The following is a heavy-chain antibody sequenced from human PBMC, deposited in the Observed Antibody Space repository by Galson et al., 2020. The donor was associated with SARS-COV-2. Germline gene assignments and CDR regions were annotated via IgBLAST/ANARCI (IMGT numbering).Heavy chain of an antibody. D-gene: IGHD6-13*01. CDR2: IYYSGST. CDR3: AGELVSRYYYYGMDV. V-gene: IGHV4-39*01. Sequence: SETLSLTCTVSGGSISSSSYYWGWIRQPPGKGLEWIGSIYYSGSTYYNPSLKSRVTISVDTSKNQFSLKLSSVTAADTAVYYCAGELVSRYYYYGMDVWGQGTTVTVSS. CDR1: GGSISSSSYY. J-gene: IGHJ6*02.